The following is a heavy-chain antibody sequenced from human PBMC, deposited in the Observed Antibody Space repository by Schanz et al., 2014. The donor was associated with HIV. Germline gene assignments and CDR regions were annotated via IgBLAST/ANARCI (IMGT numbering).Heavy chain of an antibody. D-gene: IGHD3-10*01. CDR2: AHHSGST. J-gene: IGHJ4*02. V-gene: IGHV4-39*01. CDR3: ARHQRGSYLEALDY. Sequence: QVQLQQWGAGLLKPSETLSLTCSVSGDSISNTTHYWGWIRQPPGKGLEWIGSAHHSGSTYYTPSQKSRVTISADPSKTRVSLRRSSVTAADTAVFYCARHQRGSYLEALDYWGQGTLVTVSS. CDR1: GDSISNTTHY.